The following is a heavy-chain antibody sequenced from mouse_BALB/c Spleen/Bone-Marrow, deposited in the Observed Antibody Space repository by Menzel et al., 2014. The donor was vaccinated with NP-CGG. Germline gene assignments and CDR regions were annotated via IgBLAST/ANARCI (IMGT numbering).Heavy chain of an antibody. CDR1: GFSLTSYG. CDR2: IWAGGST. CDR3: ASYGNYFDY. V-gene: IGHV2-9*02. J-gene: IGHJ2*01. Sequence: QVQLKDSGPGLVAPSQSLSITCTVSGFSLTSYGVHWVRQPPGKGLEWLGVIWAGGSTNYNSALMSRLSISKDNSKSQVFLEMNSLQTDDTAMYYCASYGNYFDYWGQGTPLTVSS. D-gene: IGHD2-1*01.